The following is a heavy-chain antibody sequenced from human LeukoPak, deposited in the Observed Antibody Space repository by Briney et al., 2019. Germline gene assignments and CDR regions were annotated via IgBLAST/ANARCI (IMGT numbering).Heavy chain of an antibody. D-gene: IGHD2-2*01. V-gene: IGHV3-53*01. CDR3: ASSGVVVPAATFDY. Sequence: GGSLRLSCAVSVFTVSSNYMSWVRQAPGKGLEWVSVIYSGGSTYYADSVKGRSTISRDNSKNTLYLQMNSLRAEDTAVYYCASSGVVVPAATFDYWGQGTLVTVSS. CDR1: VFTVSSNY. J-gene: IGHJ4*02. CDR2: IYSGGST.